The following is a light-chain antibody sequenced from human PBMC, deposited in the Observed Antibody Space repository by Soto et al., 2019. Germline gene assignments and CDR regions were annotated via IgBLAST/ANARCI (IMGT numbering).Light chain of an antibody. CDR2: GAS. CDR3: QQYNSYPIT. V-gene: IGKV1-5*01. CDR1: QSISRW. Sequence: DIQMTQSPSTLSASVGDRVTITCRASQSISRWLAWAQQKPGKAPNLLISGASSLESGVPSRFSGSGSGTEFTLTISSLQPDDFATYYCQQYNSYPITFGQGERREIK. J-gene: IGKJ5*01.